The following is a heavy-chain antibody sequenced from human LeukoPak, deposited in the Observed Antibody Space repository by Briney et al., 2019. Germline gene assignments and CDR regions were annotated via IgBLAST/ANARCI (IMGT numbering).Heavy chain of an antibody. D-gene: IGHD3-10*01. CDR1: GFTFSSYW. Sequence: GGSLRLSCAASGFTFSSYWMHWVRQAPGKGLVWVSRINSDGSSTSYADSVKGRFTISRDNAKNTLYLQMNSLRAEGTAVYYCAKDGSGSHFDYWGQGTLVTVSS. V-gene: IGHV3-74*01. CDR2: INSDGSST. J-gene: IGHJ4*02. CDR3: AKDGSGSHFDY.